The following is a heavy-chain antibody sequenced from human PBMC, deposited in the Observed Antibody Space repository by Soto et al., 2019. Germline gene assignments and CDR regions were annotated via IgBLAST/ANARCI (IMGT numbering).Heavy chain of an antibody. J-gene: IGHJ2*01. Sequence: QVQVEQSGAEVKKPGSSVKVSCKVSGGSFSTYALSWVRQAPGQGLEWMGGIIPMFGTSNYAQKFQGRVTITADKATATAYMEMSSLSFDETAVYFCAIDRTPECFAWSFDLWGRGTVVTVSS. CDR1: GGSFSTYA. V-gene: IGHV1-69*06. CDR3: AIDRTPECFAWSFDL. D-gene: IGHD3-10*02. CDR2: IIPMFGTS.